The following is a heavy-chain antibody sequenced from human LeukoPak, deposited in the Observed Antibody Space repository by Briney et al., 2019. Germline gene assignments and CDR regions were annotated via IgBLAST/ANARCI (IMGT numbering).Heavy chain of an antibody. CDR1: GYTFSSYG. J-gene: IGHJ4*02. Sequence: ASVKVSCEASGYTFSSYGVSWVRQAPGQGLEWMGWISAYNGNSNYAQKLQGRVTMTTDTSTSTAYMELRSLRSDDTAVYYCARRVVAPSQLDDYWGQGTLVTVSS. V-gene: IGHV1-18*01. D-gene: IGHD3-22*01. CDR2: ISAYNGNS. CDR3: ARRVVAPSQLDDY.